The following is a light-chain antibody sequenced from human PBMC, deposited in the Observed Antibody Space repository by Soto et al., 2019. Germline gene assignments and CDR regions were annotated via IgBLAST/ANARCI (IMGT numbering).Light chain of an antibody. J-gene: IGKJ5*01. CDR2: GAS. CDR3: QHFGGTTFT. Sequence: TQSPSTLSGSVGDRVTITCRASQSVSSSYLAWYQQKPGQAPRLLIYGASSRATGIPDRFSGSGSGTDFTLTISRLEPGDFAVYYCQHFGGTTFTFGQGTRLAIK. V-gene: IGKV3-20*01. CDR1: QSVSSSY.